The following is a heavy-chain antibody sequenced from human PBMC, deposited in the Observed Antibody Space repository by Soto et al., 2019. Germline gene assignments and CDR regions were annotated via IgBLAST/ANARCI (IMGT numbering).Heavy chain of an antibody. Sequence: GASVKASCKAAGYTFTNYGMSWVRQAPGQGLEWMGWTGAYNGNTNYAQKFQGRVTMTADTSTNTAYMELRSLRYDDTAVYYCARGGGIYSIAWPIDHWGQGTLVTVSS. V-gene: IGHV1-18*04. CDR3: ARGGGIYSIAWPIDH. CDR2: TGAYNGNT. D-gene: IGHD3-16*01. J-gene: IGHJ4*02. CDR1: GYTFTNYG.